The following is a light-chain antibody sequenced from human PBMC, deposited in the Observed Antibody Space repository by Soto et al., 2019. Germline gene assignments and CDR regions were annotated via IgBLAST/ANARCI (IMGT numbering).Light chain of an antibody. CDR1: SSDVGGYNS. V-gene: IGLV2-8*01. J-gene: IGLJ3*02. CDR3: TPYAGSTYSVV. CDR2: EVS. Sequence: QSALTQPPSASGSPGQSVTISCTGTSSDVGGYNSVSWYQHHPGKAPQLMIYEVSKRPSGVPERFSGSKSGHSASLTVSGLQADDEADYYCTPYAGSTYSVVFGGGTKLTVL.